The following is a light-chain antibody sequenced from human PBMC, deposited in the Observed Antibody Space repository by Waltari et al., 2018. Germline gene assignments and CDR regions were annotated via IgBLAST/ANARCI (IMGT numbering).Light chain of an antibody. V-gene: IGKV4-1*01. Sequence: DIVMTQSPDSLAVSLGERATINCKSSQNVLYSSNNKNYLAWYQQKPGQPPKLLIYWASTRESGVPDRFSGSGSGTDFTLTISRLQAEDVAVYYCQQYYSFPVTFGGGIKVEIK. CDR1: QNVLYSSNNKNY. CDR3: QQYYSFPVT. J-gene: IGKJ4*01. CDR2: WAS.